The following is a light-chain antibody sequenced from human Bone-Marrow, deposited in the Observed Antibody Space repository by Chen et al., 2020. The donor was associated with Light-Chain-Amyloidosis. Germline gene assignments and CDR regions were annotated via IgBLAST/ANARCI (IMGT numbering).Light chain of an antibody. V-gene: IGLV2-14*01. CDR3: SSYTSSSTYV. CDR2: EVS. Sequence: QSAPTQPASVSGSPGQSITISCTGTSSDVGGYNYVSWYQQHPGKAPKLMIYEVSNRPSGVSNRFSGSKSGNTASLIISGLQAEDEADYYCSSYTSSSTYVFGTGTKVTVL. CDR1: SSDVGGYNY. J-gene: IGLJ1*01.